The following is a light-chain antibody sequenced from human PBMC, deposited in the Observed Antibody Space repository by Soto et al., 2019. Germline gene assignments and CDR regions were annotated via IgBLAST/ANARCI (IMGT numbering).Light chain of an antibody. CDR2: GAS. CDR1: QSINRN. CDR3: QQYNTWPPYT. J-gene: IGKJ2*01. Sequence: EIVMTQSPATLSVSPGERATLSCRASQSINRNLAWYQQKLGQAPRLLLYGASTRATGIPARFSGSGSGTEFTLTISGLQSEDFAVYYCQQYNTWPPYTFGQGTKLEIK. V-gene: IGKV3-15*01.